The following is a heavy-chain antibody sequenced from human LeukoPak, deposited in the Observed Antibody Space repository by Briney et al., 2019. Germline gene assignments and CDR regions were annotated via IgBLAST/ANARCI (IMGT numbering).Heavy chain of an antibody. CDR1: GFTFSSYS. V-gene: IGHV3-48*01. J-gene: IGHJ4*02. D-gene: IGHD1-7*01. CDR2: ISSSSSTI. CDR3: ARGNWNYDY. Sequence: GGSLRLSCAASGFTFSSYSMNWVRQAPGGGLEWVSYISSSSSTIYCADSVKGRFTISRDNAKNSLYLQMNSLRAEDTAVYYCARGNWNYDYWGQGTLVTVSS.